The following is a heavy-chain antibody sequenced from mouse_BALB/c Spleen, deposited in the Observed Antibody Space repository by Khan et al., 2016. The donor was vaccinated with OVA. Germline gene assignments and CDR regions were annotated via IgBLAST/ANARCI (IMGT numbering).Heavy chain of an antibody. CDR2: IWGGGGS. J-gene: IGHJ4*01. D-gene: IGHD2-14*01. CDR1: GFSLSRYN. Sequence: QVQLKQSGPGLVAPSQSLSITCTVSGFSLSRYNIHWVRQPPGKGLEWLGMIWGGGGSDYNSTLKPRLGTSKENSKSQVFLKMNSLQTDDTAMYYCARAYYRYDGYYAMDYWGQGTSVTVSS. V-gene: IGHV2-6-4*01. CDR3: ARAYYRYDGYYAMDY.